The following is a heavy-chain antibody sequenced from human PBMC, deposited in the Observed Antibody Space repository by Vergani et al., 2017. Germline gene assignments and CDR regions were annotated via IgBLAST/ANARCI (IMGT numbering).Heavy chain of an antibody. Sequence: QVQLQQWGAGLLKPSETLSLTCAVYGGSFSGYYWSWIRQPPRKGLEWIGEINHSGSTNYNPSLKSRVTISVDTSKNQFSLKLSSVTAADTAVYYCARFVAVRGVNQYYYYGMDVWGQGTTVTVSS. CDR1: GGSFSGYY. CDR3: ARFVAVRGVNQYYYYGMDV. V-gene: IGHV4-34*01. CDR2: INHSGST. J-gene: IGHJ6*02. D-gene: IGHD3-10*01.